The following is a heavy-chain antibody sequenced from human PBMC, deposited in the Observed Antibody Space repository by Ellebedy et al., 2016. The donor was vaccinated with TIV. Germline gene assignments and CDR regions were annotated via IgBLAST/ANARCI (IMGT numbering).Heavy chain of an antibody. CDR2: INHSGST. D-gene: IGHD5-24*01. V-gene: IGHV4-34*01. CDR3: ARGAADGYNYFP. Sequence: SETLSLTCAVYGGSFSGYYWSWIRQPPGKGLEWIGEINHSGSTNYNPSLKSRVTISVDTSKNQFSLKLSSVTAADTAVYYCARGAADGYNYFPWGQGTLVTVSS. CDR1: GGSFSGYY. J-gene: IGHJ5*02.